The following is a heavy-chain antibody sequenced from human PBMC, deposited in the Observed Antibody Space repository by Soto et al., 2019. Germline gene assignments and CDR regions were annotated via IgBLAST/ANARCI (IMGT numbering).Heavy chain of an antibody. V-gene: IGHV1-18*01. CDR3: ARDRLTGDY. CDR2: ISPYNGAT. J-gene: IGHJ4*02. Sequence: QVQLVQSGAEVKKPGASVKVSCKTSGYAFTNFDISWVRQAPGQGLEWMGWISPYNGATNYAQNFEGRVTMTTDTSTTTAYMELRSVRSDDTAVYYCARDRLTGDYWGQGTLVTVSS. D-gene: IGHD2-21*01. CDR1: GYAFTNFD.